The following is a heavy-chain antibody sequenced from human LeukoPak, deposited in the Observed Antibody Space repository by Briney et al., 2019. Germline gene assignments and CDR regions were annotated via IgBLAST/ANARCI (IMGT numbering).Heavy chain of an antibody. V-gene: IGHV5-51*01. CDR2: IYPGDSDT. Sequence: GESLQISCQGSGYSFTSYWIGWVRQMPGKGLEWMGIIYPGDSDTRYSPSFQGQVTISADKSISTAYLQWSSLKASDTAMYYCARGKVLEWLLLGYYYYGMDVWGQGTTVTVSS. CDR1: GYSFTSYW. J-gene: IGHJ6*02. CDR3: ARGKVLEWLLLGYYYYGMDV. D-gene: IGHD3-3*01.